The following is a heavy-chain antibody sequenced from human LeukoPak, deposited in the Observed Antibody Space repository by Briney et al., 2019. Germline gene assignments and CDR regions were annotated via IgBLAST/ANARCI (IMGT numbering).Heavy chain of an antibody. D-gene: IGHD4-23*01. CDR3: AKLRWPKGDLSSFDF. Sequence: KPGESLKISCTGSGYSFTSYWIGWVRQMPGKGLEWMGIIYPGDSDTRYSPSFQGQVIISADKSISTAYLQWSSLKASDTAMFYCAKLRWPKGDLSSFDFWGQGTLVTVSS. V-gene: IGHV5-51*01. CDR1: GYSFTSYW. CDR2: IYPGDSDT. J-gene: IGHJ4*02.